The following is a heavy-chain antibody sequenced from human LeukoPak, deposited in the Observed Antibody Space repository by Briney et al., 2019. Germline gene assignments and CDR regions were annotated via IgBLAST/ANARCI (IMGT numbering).Heavy chain of an antibody. CDR1: GFTFSSYA. V-gene: IGHV3-23*01. CDR3: AKARIVGATNYGMDV. D-gene: IGHD1-26*01. J-gene: IGHJ6*02. CDR2: ISGSGGGT. Sequence: GGSLRLSCAASGFTFSSYAMSWVRQAPGKGLEWVSAISGSGGGTYYADSVKGRFTISRDNSKNTLYLQMNSLRAEDTAVYYCAKARIVGATNYGMDVWGQGTTVTVSS.